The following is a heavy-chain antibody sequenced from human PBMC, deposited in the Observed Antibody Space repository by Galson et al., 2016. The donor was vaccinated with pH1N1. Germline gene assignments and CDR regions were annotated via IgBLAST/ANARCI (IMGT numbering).Heavy chain of an antibody. CDR2: IYPSDSDT. V-gene: IGHV5-51*01. CDR3: AGQDTSGFGFYHYGMDV. Sequence: SGAEVKKPGESLKISCKGSGYSFTNYWIAWVRQMPGKGLEWMGIIYPSDSDTRYSPSFQGQVTISADTSINTAYLQWSSLQASDTAVFYCAGQDTSGFGFYHYGMDVWGQGTAVTVSS. D-gene: IGHD3-22*01. CDR1: GYSFTNYW. J-gene: IGHJ6*02.